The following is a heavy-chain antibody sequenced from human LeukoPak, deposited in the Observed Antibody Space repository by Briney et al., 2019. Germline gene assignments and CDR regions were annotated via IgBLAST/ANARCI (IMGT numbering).Heavy chain of an antibody. V-gene: IGHV1-2*02. J-gene: IGHJ4*02. CDR1: GYTFTGYY. CDR3: AREAEVVVAAYNY. Sequence: ASVKVSCKASGYTFTGYYMHWVRQAPGQGLEWMGWINPNSGGTNYAQKFQGGVTMTRDTSISTAYMELSTLRSHDTAVYYCAREAEVVVAAYNYWGQGTLVTVSS. D-gene: IGHD2-15*01. CDR2: INPNSGGT.